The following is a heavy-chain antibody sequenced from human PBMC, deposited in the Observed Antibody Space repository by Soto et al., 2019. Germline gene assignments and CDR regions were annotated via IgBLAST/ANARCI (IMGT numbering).Heavy chain of an antibody. J-gene: IGHJ6*03. D-gene: IGHD2-2*01. CDR1: GGSISSYY. V-gene: IGHV4-59*01. CDR3: ARVRGYCSSTSCPRGGYYYYYMDV. CDR2: IYYSGST. Sequence: SETLSLTCTVSGGSISSYYWSWIRQPPGKGLEWIGYIYYSGSTNYNPSLKSRVTISVDTSKNQFSLKLSSVTAADTAVYYCARVRGYCSSTSCPRGGYYYYYMDVWGKGTTVTVSS.